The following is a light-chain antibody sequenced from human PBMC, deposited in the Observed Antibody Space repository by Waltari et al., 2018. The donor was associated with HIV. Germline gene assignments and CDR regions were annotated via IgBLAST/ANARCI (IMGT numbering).Light chain of an antibody. Sequence: DIQMTQSPSTLSASVGDRVTLTCRASQSVGIWVAWYKQKPGKAPNLLIYRASDLESGVPPRFSASGSGTEFSLTISNMQPEDFGTYYCQQYSTLGTFGQGTKVEIK. CDR2: RAS. CDR3: QQYSTLGT. J-gene: IGKJ1*01. CDR1: QSVGIW. V-gene: IGKV1-5*03.